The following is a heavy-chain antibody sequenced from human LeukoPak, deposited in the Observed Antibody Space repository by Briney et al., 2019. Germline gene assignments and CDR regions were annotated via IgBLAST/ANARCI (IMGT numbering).Heavy chain of an antibody. CDR3: ARDSSGYSLSPSG. CDR1: GGTFSNYA. CDR2: IIPIFATA. V-gene: IGHV1-69*13. Sequence: SVKVSCKASGGTFSNYAISWVRQAPGQGLEWMGGIIPIFATAKYVQKFQGRVKITADESTSTAYMELSSLRSEDTAVYYCARDSSGYSLSPSGWCQGTLVTVSS. D-gene: IGHD3-22*01. J-gene: IGHJ4*02.